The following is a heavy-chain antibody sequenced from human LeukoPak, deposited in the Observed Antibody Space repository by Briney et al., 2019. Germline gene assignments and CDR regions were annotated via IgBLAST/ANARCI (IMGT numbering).Heavy chain of an antibody. D-gene: IGHD1-26*01. J-gene: IGHJ6*02. Sequence: PSQTLSLTCTVSGGSISSGAYYWSWIRQHPGKGLEWIGHIYYSGNTYYNPSLKSRVTISVDTSNNQFPLRLSFVTAADTAVYYCARAPTIPTSGGYFGLTYGMDLWGQGTTVTVSS. V-gene: IGHV4-31*02. CDR3: ARAPTIPTSGGYFGLTYGMDL. CDR2: IYYSGNT. CDR1: GGSISSGAYY.